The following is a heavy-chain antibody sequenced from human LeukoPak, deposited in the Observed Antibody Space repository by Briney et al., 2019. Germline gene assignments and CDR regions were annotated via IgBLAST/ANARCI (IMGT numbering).Heavy chain of an antibody. CDR2: ISSTSTYI. V-gene: IGHV3-21*01. J-gene: IGHJ3*02. D-gene: IGHD6-13*01. Sequence: GGSLRLSCAASGFTFSSYSMNWVRQPPGKGLEWVSSISSTSTYISYADSVKGRFTISRDNAKNSLYLQMNGLRAEDTAVYYCARVGYSSSWPTSHAFDIWGQGTMVTVSS. CDR1: GFTFSSYS. CDR3: ARVGYSSSWPTSHAFDI.